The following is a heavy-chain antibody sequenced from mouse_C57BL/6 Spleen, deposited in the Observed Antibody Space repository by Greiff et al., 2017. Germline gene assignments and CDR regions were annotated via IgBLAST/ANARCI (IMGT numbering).Heavy chain of an antibody. CDR3: ARYYSNYNYAMDY. J-gene: IGHJ4*01. D-gene: IGHD2-5*01. Sequence: QVQLQQPGAELVKPGASVKLSCKASGYTFTSYWMHWVKQRPGQGLEWIGMIHPNSGSTNYNEKFKSKATLTVDKSSSTAYMQLSSLTSEDSAVYYCARYYSNYNYAMDYWCQGTSVTVSS. CDR1: GYTFTSYW. CDR2: IHPNSGST. V-gene: IGHV1-64*01.